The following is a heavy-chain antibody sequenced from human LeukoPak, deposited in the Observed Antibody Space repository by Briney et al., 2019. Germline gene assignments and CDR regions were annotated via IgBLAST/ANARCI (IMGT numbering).Heavy chain of an antibody. CDR3: ATGDYYDSSGYSY. D-gene: IGHD3-22*01. V-gene: IGHV4-30-2*01. CDR1: GGSISSGDYY. Sequence: SETLSLTCTVSGGSISSGDYYWSWIRQPPGKGLEWIGYIYHSGSTYYNPSLKSRVTISVDRSKNQFSLKLSSVTAADTAVYYCATGDYYDSSGYSYWGQGTLVTVSS. CDR2: IYHSGST. J-gene: IGHJ4*02.